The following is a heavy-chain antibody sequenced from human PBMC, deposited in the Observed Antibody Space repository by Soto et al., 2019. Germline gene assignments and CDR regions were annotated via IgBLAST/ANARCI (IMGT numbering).Heavy chain of an antibody. Sequence: EVQLVESGGGLVKPGGSLRLSCAGSGFTFSNAWMSWVRRAPGKGLEWVGRIKSDAYGGAIDYAAPVKGRFTISRDDSKNTLFLQMNNLRAEDTAVYSCTTTKGRLETPTNVFWGQGTAVIVSS. J-gene: IGHJ4*02. CDR3: TTTKGRLETPTNVF. D-gene: IGHD2-8*01. CDR1: GFTFSNAW. V-gene: IGHV3-15*01. CDR2: IKSDAYGGAI.